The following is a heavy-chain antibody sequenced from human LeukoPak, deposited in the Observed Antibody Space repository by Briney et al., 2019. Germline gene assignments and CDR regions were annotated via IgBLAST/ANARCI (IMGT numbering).Heavy chain of an antibody. V-gene: IGHV1-8*01. D-gene: IGHD6-19*01. J-gene: IGHJ6*02. CDR1: GYTFTSYD. Sequence: ASVKVSCKASGYTFTSYDINWVRQATGQGLEWMGWMNPNSGNTGYAQKFQGRVTMTRNTSISTAYMELSSLRSEDTAVYYCASGPSPIAVAAYYYYYYGMDVWGQGTTVTVSS. CDR3: ASGPSPIAVAAYYYYYYGMDV. CDR2: MNPNSGNT.